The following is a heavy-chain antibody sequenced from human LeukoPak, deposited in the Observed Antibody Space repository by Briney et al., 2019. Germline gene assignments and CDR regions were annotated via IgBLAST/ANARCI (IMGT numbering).Heavy chain of an antibody. CDR3: AKEAYYGSGTKTYMDV. CDR2: ISWDGGST. D-gene: IGHD3-10*01. J-gene: IGHJ6*03. V-gene: IGHV3-43D*04. Sequence: SGGSLRLSCAASGFTFDDYAMHWVRQAPGKGLEWVSLISWDGGSTYYADSVKGRFTISRDNSKNSLYLQMNSLRAEDTALYYCAKEAYYGSGTKTYMDVWGKGTMVTVSS. CDR1: GFTFDDYA.